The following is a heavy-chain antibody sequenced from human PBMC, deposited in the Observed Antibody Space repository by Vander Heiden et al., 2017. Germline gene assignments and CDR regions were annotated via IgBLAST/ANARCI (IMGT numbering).Heavy chain of an antibody. Sequence: EVQLVESGGGLVQTGGSLRLSCAASGFTFHGYWMHWVRQGPGKGLVWVSRITHDGTVTSYADSVKGRFTISRDNAENTVYLQMNSLRPEDTAVYYCVRGGYCRGGICPPGGYWGQGTLVTVSS. CDR2: ITHDGTVT. D-gene: IGHD2-15*01. J-gene: IGHJ4*02. V-gene: IGHV3-74*01. CDR1: GFTFHGYW. CDR3: VRGGYCRGGICPPGGY.